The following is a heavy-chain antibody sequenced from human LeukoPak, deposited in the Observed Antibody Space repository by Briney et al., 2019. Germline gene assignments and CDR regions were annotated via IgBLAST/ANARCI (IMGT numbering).Heavy chain of an antibody. V-gene: IGHV4-34*01. J-gene: IGHJ3*02. D-gene: IGHD3-9*01. CDR2: INHSGST. Sequence: SETLSLTCAVYGGFFSGYYWSWIRQPPGKGLEWIGEINHSGSTNYNPSLKSRVTISVDTSKNQFSLKLSSVTAADTAVYYCARDLNYDILTGSSASGCAFDIWGQGTMVTVSS. CDR3: ARDLNYDILTGSSASGCAFDI. CDR1: GGFFSGYY.